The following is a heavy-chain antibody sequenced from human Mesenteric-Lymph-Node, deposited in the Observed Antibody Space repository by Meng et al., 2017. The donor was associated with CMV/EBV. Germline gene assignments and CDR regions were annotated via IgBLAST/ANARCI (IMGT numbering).Heavy chain of an antibody. Sequence: SETLSLTCTISGGSISNYYCSYIRQPPGKGLEWIGYIYYSGITNYNPSLKSRVTISVDTSKNQFSLKLSSVTAADTAVYYCAIQTGGMIVVVITWFDPWGQGTLVTVSS. V-gene: IGHV4-59*08. CDR3: AIQTGGMIVVVITWFDP. CDR2: IYYSGIT. D-gene: IGHD3-22*01. J-gene: IGHJ5*02. CDR1: GGSISNYY.